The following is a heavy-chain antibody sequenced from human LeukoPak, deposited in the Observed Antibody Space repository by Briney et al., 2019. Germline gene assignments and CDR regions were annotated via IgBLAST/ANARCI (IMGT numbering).Heavy chain of an antibody. CDR2: IIPIFGTA. D-gene: IGHD1-7*01. V-gene: IGHV1-69*05. J-gene: IGHJ4*02. CDR1: GGTFSSYA. Sequence: SVKVSCKASGGTFSSYAISWVRQAPGQGLEWMGGIIPIFGTANYAQKFQGRVTITTDESTSTAYMELSSLRSEYTAVYYCAALDNWNYRVANFDYWGQGTLVTVSS. CDR3: AALDNWNYRVANFDY.